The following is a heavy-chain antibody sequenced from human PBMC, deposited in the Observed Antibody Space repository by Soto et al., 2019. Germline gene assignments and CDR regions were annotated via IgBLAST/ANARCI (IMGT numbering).Heavy chain of an antibody. CDR3: ARASDSSGSRRYYYGMDV. CDR2: IYHSGRT. Sequence: SSETLSLTCTVSGVSVTGGNFFWCWIRQPPGKGLEWIGYIYHSGRTYYNPSLRSRVTMSVDRSKNQFSLKVNSVTAADTAVYYCARASDSSGSRRYYYGMDVWGQGTTVTVSS. V-gene: IGHV4-30-2*01. D-gene: IGHD3-22*01. CDR1: GVSVTGGNFF. J-gene: IGHJ6*02.